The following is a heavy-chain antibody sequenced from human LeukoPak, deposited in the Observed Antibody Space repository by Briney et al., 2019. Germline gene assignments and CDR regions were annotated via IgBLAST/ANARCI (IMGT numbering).Heavy chain of an antibody. Sequence: PGRSLRLSCAASGFTFSSYAMHWVRQAPGKGLEWVAVISYDGSNKYYADSVKGRFTISRDNSKNTLYLQMNSLRAEDTAVYYCARGIDYYDSSGYYYYFDYWGQGTLVTVSS. CDR2: ISYDGSNK. D-gene: IGHD3-22*01. J-gene: IGHJ4*02. CDR3: ARGIDYYDSSGYYYYFDY. V-gene: IGHV3-30-3*01. CDR1: GFTFSSYA.